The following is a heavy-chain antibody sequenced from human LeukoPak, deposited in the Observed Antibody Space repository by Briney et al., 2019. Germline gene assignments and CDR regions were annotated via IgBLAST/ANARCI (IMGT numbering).Heavy chain of an antibody. D-gene: IGHD3-22*01. J-gene: IGHJ4*02. CDR2: INHSGST. V-gene: IGHV4-34*01. CDR3: ARVRGSYYDSSGYDY. CDR1: GGSFSGYY. Sequence: SETLSLTCAVYGGSFSGYYWSWIRQPPGKGLEWIGVINHSGSTNYNPSLKSRVTISVDTSKNQFSLKLSSVTAADTAVYYCARVRGSYYDSSGYDYWGQGTLVTVSS.